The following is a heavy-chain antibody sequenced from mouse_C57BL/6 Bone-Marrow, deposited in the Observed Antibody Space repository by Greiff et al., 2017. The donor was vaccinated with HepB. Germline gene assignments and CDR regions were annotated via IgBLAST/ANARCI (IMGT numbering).Heavy chain of an antibody. CDR2: IYPGDGDT. J-gene: IGHJ2*01. CDR1: GYAFSSSW. Sequence: VQLQQSGPELVKPGASVKISCKASGYAFSSSWMNWVKQRPGKGLEWIGRIYPGDGDTNYNGKFKGKATLTADKSSSTAYMQLSSLTSEDSAVYFCAREGVYYYGSSYYFDYWGQGTTLTVSS. V-gene: IGHV1-82*01. D-gene: IGHD1-1*01. CDR3: AREGVYYYGSSYYFDY.